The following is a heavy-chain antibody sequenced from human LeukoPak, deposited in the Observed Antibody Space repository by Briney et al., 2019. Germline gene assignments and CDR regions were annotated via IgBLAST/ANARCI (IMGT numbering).Heavy chain of an antibody. CDR3: AERNGYYDSSGYYSRYFDY. CDR2: ISGSGGST. Sequence: GGSLRLSCAASGFTFSSYAMSWVRQAPGKGLEWVSAISGSGGSTYYADSVKGRFTISRDNSKNTLYLQMNSLRAEDTAVYYCAERNGYYDSSGYYSRYFDYWGQGTLVTVSS. J-gene: IGHJ4*02. V-gene: IGHV3-23*01. CDR1: GFTFSSYA. D-gene: IGHD3-22*01.